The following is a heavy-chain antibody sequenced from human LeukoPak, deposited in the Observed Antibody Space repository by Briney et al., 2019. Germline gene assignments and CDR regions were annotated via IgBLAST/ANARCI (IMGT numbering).Heavy chain of an antibody. J-gene: IGHJ3*02. D-gene: IGHD1-26*01. CDR2: ISASGDVT. CDR1: RFSFSTYP. Sequence: GGSLRLSCEASRFSFSTYPMGWVRRAPGKGLEWVSGISASGDVTFHADPLKGRFTISRDNSKNRLYLQMDSLRAEDTAKYYCAKSLLTTASGTGRAFDIWGQGTMVTVSA. CDR3: AKSLLTTASGTGRAFDI. V-gene: IGHV3-23*01.